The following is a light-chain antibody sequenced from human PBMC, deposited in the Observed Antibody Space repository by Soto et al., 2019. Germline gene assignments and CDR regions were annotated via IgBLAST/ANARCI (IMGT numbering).Light chain of an antibody. CDR2: KNN. CDR1: SSNIGSNY. J-gene: IGLJ2*01. V-gene: IGLV1-47*01. CDR3: SSYTTSSTVI. Sequence: QSVLTQPPSASGTPGQRVTISCSGSSSNIGSNYVYWYQQFPGTAPKLLIYKNNQRPSGVPDRFSGSKSGNTASLTISGLQAEDEADYYCSSYTTSSTVIFGGGTKLTVL.